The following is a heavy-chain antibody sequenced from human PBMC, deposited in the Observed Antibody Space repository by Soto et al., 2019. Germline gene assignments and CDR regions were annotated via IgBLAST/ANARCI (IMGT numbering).Heavy chain of an antibody. J-gene: IGHJ5*02. V-gene: IGHV1-18*01. CDR2: ISLYSDGT. CDR3: ARVVPGAEAWFGP. Sequence: ASVKDSCKTSCYTFSNYGITWVRQAPGQPLEWLGWISLYSDGTNYAQKFQGRVSMTRDTSTTTAYMELRSLRSDETAVYYCARVVPGAEAWFGPWGQGTLVTVSS. D-gene: IGHD2-2*01. CDR1: CYTFSNYG.